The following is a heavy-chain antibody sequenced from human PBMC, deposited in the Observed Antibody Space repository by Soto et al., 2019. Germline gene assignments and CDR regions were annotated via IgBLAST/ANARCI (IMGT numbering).Heavy chain of an antibody. CDR3: ARDRNSRGSVVAATYDY. CDR1: GFTFSSYA. J-gene: IGHJ4*02. V-gene: IGHV3-30-3*01. Sequence: QVQLVESGGGVVQPGRSPRLSCAASGFTFSSYAMHWVRQAPGKGLEWVAVISYDGSNKYYADSVKGRFTISRDNSKNTLYLQMNSLRAEDTAVYYCARDRNSRGSVVAATYDYWGQGTLVTVSS. D-gene: IGHD2-15*01. CDR2: ISYDGSNK.